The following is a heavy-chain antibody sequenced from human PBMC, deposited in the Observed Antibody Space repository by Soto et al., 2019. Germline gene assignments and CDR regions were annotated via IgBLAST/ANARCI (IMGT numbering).Heavy chain of an antibody. CDR2: ISAYNGNT. CDR1: GYTFSSYS. V-gene: IGHV1-18*01. J-gene: IGHJ1*01. CDR3: ARDDPPVQH. Sequence: VKVSCKASGYTFSSYSISWVRQAPGQGLELMGWISAYNGNTNYGQKLQGRVTMTTDTSTNTAYMELRSLRSDDTAVYYCARDDPPVQHWGQGTLVTVSS.